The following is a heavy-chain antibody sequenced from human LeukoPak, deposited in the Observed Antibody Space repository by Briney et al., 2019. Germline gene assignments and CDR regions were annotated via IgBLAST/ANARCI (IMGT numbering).Heavy chain of an antibody. D-gene: IGHD6-13*01. J-gene: IGHJ4*02. CDR3: ASSSTPAYYFDY. V-gene: IGHV3-23*01. CDR1: GFTFSSYA. Sequence: PGGSLRLSCAASGFTFSSYAMSWVRQAPGKGLEWVSAISGSGGSTYYADSVKGRFTISRDNSKNTLYLQMNSLRAEDTAVHYCASSSTPAYYFDYWGQGTLVTVSS. CDR2: ISGSGGST.